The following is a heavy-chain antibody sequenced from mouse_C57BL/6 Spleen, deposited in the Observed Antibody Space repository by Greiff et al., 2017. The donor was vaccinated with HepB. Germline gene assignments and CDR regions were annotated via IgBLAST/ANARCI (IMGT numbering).Heavy chain of an antibody. CDR1: GYSITSGYY. CDR3: AREGKYYGSSYDWYFDV. J-gene: IGHJ1*03. CDR2: ISYDGSN. Sequence: EVKLMESGPGLVKPSQSLSLTCSVTGYSITSGYYWNWIRQFPGNKLEWMGYISYDGSNNYNQSLKNRISITRDTSKNQFFLKLNSVTTEDTATYYCAREGKYYGSSYDWYFDVWGTGTTVTVSS. D-gene: IGHD1-1*01. V-gene: IGHV3-6*01.